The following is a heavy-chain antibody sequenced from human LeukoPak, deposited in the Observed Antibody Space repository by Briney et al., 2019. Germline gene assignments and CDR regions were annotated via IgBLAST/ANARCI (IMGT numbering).Heavy chain of an antibody. J-gene: IGHJ4*02. CDR3: ARALLGPGFDY. Sequence: GGSLRLTCAASGLTFGDYYMSWIRQAPGKGLEWVSYISSSGSTIYYADSVKGRFTISRDNAKNSLYLQMNSLRAEDTAVYYCARALLGPGFDYWGQGTLVTVSS. V-gene: IGHV3-11*01. CDR1: GLTFGDYY. CDR2: ISSSGSTI.